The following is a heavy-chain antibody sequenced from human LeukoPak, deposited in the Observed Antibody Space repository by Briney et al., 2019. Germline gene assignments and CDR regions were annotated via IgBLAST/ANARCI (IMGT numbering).Heavy chain of an antibody. V-gene: IGHV4-31*03. CDR1: GGSISSGGYY. D-gene: IGHD5-24*01. Sequence: SQTLSLTCTVSGGSISSGGYYWGWIRQHPGQGLEWGGYIYYSGITYYHPSLKSRVTISVDTSKNKLSLKLSSVTAADTAVYYCERGPVEERYYYYYYGMDVWGQGTTVTVSS. CDR2: IYYSGIT. CDR3: ERGPVEERYYYYYYGMDV. J-gene: IGHJ6*02.